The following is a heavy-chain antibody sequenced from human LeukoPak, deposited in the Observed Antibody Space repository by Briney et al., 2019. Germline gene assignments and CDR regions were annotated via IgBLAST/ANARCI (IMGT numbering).Heavy chain of an antibody. CDR1: GYTFTSYG. CDR2: IKEDGSEK. CDR3: ANEGGGAFDI. Sequence: ASVKVSCRASGYTFTSYGISWVRQAPGKGLEWVANIKEDGSEKYYVDSVKGRFTISRDNAKNSLYLQMNSLRAEDTAVYYCANEGGGAFDIWGQGTMVTVSS. V-gene: IGHV3-7*01. J-gene: IGHJ3*02. D-gene: IGHD3-16*01.